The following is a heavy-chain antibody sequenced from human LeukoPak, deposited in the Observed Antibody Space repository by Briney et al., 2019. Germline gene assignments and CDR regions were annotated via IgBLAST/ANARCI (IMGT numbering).Heavy chain of an antibody. V-gene: IGHV3-30-3*01. D-gene: IGHD6-19*01. CDR2: ISYDGSNK. Sequence: GGSLRLSCAASGFTFSSYAMHWVRQAPGKGLEWVAVISYDGSNKYYADSVKGRFTISRDNSKNTLYLQMNSLRAEDTAVYYCARDLGYSSGWYLGYWGQGTLDTVSS. CDR1: GFTFSSYA. CDR3: ARDLGYSSGWYLGY. J-gene: IGHJ4*02.